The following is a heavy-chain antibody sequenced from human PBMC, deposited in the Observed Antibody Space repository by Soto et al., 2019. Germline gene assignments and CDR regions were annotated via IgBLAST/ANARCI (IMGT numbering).Heavy chain of an antibody. V-gene: IGHV4-34*01. CDR2: INHSGST. CDR3: ARAPPPGRPRNWFDP. CDR1: GGSFSGYY. D-gene: IGHD6-6*01. Sequence: QVQLQQWGAGLLKPSETLSLTCAVYGGSFSGYYWSWIRQPPGKGLEWIGEINHSGSTNYNPSLKSRVPISVDTSKNQFSLKLSSVTAADTAVYYCARAPPPGRPRNWFDPWGQGTLVTVSS. J-gene: IGHJ5*02.